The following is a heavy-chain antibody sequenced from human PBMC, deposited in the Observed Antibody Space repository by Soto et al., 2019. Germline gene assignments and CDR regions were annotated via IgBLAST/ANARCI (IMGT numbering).Heavy chain of an antibody. CDR3: ARGSGSHFPFFDY. Sequence: GASVKVSCKASGYSITSQSMHWVRQAPGQRLEWMGWINAGNGNTKYSQKFQGRVTITRDTSANTAYMELSSLRSGDTAVYYCARGSGSHFPFFDYWGQGTLVT. V-gene: IGHV1-3*01. J-gene: IGHJ4*02. CDR2: INAGNGNT. D-gene: IGHD1-26*01. CDR1: GYSITSQS.